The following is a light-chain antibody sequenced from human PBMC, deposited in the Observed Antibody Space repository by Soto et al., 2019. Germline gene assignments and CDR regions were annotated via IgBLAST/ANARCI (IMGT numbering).Light chain of an antibody. J-gene: IGKJ2*01. CDR1: QSVSSSY. CDR2: GAS. V-gene: IGKV3-20*01. Sequence: EIVLTQSPGTRSLSPGERATLSCRASQSVSSSYLAWYQQKPGQAPRLLIYGASSRATGIPDRFSGSGSGTDFTLTISRLEPEYFAVYYCQQYGSSSYTFGQGTKLEIK. CDR3: QQYGSSSYT.